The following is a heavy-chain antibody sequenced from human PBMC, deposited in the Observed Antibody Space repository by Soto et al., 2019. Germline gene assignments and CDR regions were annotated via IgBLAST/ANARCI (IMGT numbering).Heavy chain of an antibody. Sequence: GASVKVSCKASGYTFTSYAMHWVRQAPGQRLEWMGWINAGNGNTKYSQKFQGRVTITRDTSASTAYMELSSLRSEDTAVYYCARDRILEWLDYYYYGMDVWGQGTTVTGLL. J-gene: IGHJ6*02. D-gene: IGHD3-3*01. CDR1: GYTFTSYA. V-gene: IGHV1-3*01. CDR2: INAGNGNT. CDR3: ARDRILEWLDYYYYGMDV.